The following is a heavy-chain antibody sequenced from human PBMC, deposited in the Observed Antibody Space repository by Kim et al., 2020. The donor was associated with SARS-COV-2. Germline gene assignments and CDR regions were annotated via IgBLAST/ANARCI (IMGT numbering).Heavy chain of an antibody. V-gene: IGHV4-34*01. D-gene: IGHD1-1*01. J-gene: IGHJ4*02. CDR3: ARGGLRLERRLDS. CDR2: IYHNGRT. Sequence: SETLSLTCALYDGSFSGHYWSWIRQAPGKGLEWIGDIYHNGRTYYTPSLMSRVTISIDKSKNQFSLNLTSLIGADTAIYYCARGGLRLERRLDSWGQGTLVTVSS. CDR1: DGSFSGHY.